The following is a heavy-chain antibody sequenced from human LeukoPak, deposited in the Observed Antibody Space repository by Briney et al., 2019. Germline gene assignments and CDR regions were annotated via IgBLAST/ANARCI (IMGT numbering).Heavy chain of an antibody. CDR2: TSYDGSNK. Sequence: GRSLRLSCAASGFTFSSYGMHWVRQAPGKGLEWVALTSYDGSNKYYADSVKGRFTISRDNSKNTLYLQMNSLRVEDTAVYYCARAYSSSWYSYHYYYMDVWGKGTTVTVSS. CDR3: ARAYSSSWYSYHYYYMDV. CDR1: GFTFSSYG. D-gene: IGHD6-13*01. V-gene: IGHV3-30*03. J-gene: IGHJ6*03.